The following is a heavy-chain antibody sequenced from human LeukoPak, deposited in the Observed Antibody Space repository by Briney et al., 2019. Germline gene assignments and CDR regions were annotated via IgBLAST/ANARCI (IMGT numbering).Heavy chain of an antibody. CDR1: GFTLSSYA. CDR3: ARVFTPNLIFPRQKNAFDI. J-gene: IGHJ3*02. Sequence: PGGSLRLSCAASGFTLSSYAMSWVRQAPGKGLEWVSAISVSGNTYHADSVKGRFTISRDNSKNMLYLQMNSLRAEDTAVYYCARVFTPNLIFPRQKNAFDIWGQGTMVTVSS. V-gene: IGHV3-23*01. CDR2: ISVSGNT. D-gene: IGHD3-3*01.